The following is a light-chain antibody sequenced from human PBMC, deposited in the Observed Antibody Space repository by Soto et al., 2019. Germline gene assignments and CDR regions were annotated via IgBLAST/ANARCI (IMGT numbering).Light chain of an antibody. Sequence: DIQMTQSPSTLSASVGDRVTITCRASQSISSWLAWYQQKPGKAPKLLIYDASTLESGVPSRFTGRGSVTEFTLTISSLQPEDFATYYCQQYKSYSRMFGQGTKV. CDR2: DAS. J-gene: IGKJ1*01. V-gene: IGKV1-5*01. CDR3: QQYKSYSRM. CDR1: QSISSW.